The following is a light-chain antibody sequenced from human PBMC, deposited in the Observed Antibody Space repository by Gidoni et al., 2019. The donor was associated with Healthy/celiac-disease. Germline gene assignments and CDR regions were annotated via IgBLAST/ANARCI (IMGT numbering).Light chain of an antibody. CDR3: QQRSIWPLT. Sequence: EIVLTQSPATLSLSPGERASLSCSATQSVSIFLSWYKQKPGQAPRLLIYDASNRATGIPARFSGSGSGTDLTLTISSLEPEDFAVYYCQQRSIWPLTFGGGTKVEIK. CDR2: DAS. J-gene: IGKJ4*01. V-gene: IGKV3-11*01. CDR1: QSVSIF.